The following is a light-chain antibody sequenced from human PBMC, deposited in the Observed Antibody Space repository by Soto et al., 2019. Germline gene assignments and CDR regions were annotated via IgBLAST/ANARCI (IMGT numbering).Light chain of an antibody. CDR2: EVS. J-gene: IGLJ1*01. CDR3: SSYAGSNNFGV. CDR1: SSDVGGYSY. Sequence: QSALTQPPSASGSPGQSVTISCTGTSSDVGGYSYVSWYQQHPGKAPKLMIYEVSQRPSGVPDRFSGSKSGNTASLTVSGLQAEDEADYYCSSYAGSNNFGVFGTGTKLTVL. V-gene: IGLV2-8*01.